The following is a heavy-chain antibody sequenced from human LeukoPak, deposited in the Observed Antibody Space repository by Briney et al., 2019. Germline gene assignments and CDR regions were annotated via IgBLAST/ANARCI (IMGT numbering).Heavy chain of an antibody. D-gene: IGHD2-21*01. CDR3: ARELRDYYYYGMDV. CDR1: GCTFSSYG. CDR2: ISYDGSNK. V-gene: IGHV3-30*03. Sequence: GGSLRLSCAASGCTFSSYGMHWVRQAPGKGLEWVAVISYDGSNKYYADSVKGRFTISRDNSKNTLYLQMNSLRAEDTAVYYCARELRDYYYYGMDVWGQGTTVTVSS. J-gene: IGHJ6*02.